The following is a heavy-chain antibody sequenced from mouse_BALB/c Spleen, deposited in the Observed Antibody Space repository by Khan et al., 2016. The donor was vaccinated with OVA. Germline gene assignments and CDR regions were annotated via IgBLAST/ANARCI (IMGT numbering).Heavy chain of an antibody. CDR3: AGEGDDGVLAY. D-gene: IGHD2-3*01. J-gene: IGHJ3*01. CDR1: GFTFSDYY. CDR2: ISNRGSTT. V-gene: IGHV5-12*02. Sequence: EVELVESGGDLVQPGGSLKLSCATSGFTFSDYYMNWVRQTPEKRLEWVAYISNRGSTTYYPDTVRGRFTISRANAKKTLYLQMSRLKSEDSAMYYCAGEGDDGVLAYWGQGTLVTVSA.